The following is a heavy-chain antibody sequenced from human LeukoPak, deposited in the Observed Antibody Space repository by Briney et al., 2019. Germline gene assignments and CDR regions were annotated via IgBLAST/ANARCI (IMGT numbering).Heavy chain of an antibody. CDR3: ARGRGGYDDYYFDY. Sequence: ASVKVSCKASGYTFTSYDINWVRQTTGQGLEWMGWMNPNSGNTGYAQKFQGRVTMTRNTSISTAYMELSSLRSEDAAVYYCARGRGGYDDYYFDYWGQGTLVTVSS. D-gene: IGHD5-12*01. CDR2: MNPNSGNT. J-gene: IGHJ4*02. V-gene: IGHV1-8*01. CDR1: GYTFTSYD.